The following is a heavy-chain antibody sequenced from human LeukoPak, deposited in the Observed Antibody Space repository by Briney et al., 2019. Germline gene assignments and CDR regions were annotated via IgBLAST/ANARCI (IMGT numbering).Heavy chain of an antibody. CDR1: GGSISSYY. V-gene: IGHV4-59*08. CDR3: ASNKGQWLFSD. D-gene: IGHD6-19*01. Sequence: PSETLSLTCTVSGGSISSYYWNWIRQPPGKGLEWIGNIYYSGSTNYNPFLKSRVTISVDTSKNQFSLRLSSVTAADTAVYFCASNKGQWLFSDWGQGTLVTVSS. CDR2: IYYSGST. J-gene: IGHJ4*02.